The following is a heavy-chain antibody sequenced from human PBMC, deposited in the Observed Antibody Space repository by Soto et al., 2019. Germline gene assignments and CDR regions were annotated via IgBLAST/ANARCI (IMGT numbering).Heavy chain of an antibody. CDR3: ARHHGPTTSESWFDP. D-gene: IGHD5-12*01. CDR2: ISTYSGDT. CDR1: GYTFFTYD. V-gene: IGHV1-18*01. J-gene: IGHJ5*02. Sequence: QVHLVQSGVEVKTPGASVKVSCQASGYTFFTYDIRWVRQAPGQGLEWLGWISTYSGDTKYAQKFQGRVPMTTDTSTTTAYLELRSLRFDDTAVYYCARHHGPTTSESWFDPWGQGTLVTVSS.